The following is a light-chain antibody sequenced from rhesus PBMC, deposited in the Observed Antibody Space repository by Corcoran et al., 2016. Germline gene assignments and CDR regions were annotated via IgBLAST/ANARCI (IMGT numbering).Light chain of an antibody. CDR3: QHGYGTPYS. Sequence: DIQMTQSPSSLSASVGDRVTITCRASQGINNYLSWYQQKPGKAPKLLIYKASTLQSGVPSRFSGIGSGTDYTFPISSLQPADVATYYCQHGYGTPYSFGQGTKVEIK. CDR2: KAS. J-gene: IGKJ2*01. V-gene: IGKV1-74*01. CDR1: QGINNY.